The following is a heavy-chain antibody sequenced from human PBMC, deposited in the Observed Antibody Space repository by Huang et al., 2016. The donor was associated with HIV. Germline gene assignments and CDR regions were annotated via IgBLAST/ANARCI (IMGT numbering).Heavy chain of an antibody. CDR2: SSPRFPAP. D-gene: IGHD3-16*01. J-gene: IGHJ4*02. CDR1: GGSFRDQI. CDR3: AMSLRYQYDSRSYWGRYFDY. V-gene: IGHV1-69*01. Sequence: QVQLEQSGPAVRKPGSSVKVSCQASGGSFRDQIISWVRQAPGQRFEGMGGSSPRFPAPAYAQEFKGRVTMTADESTATIYMELNSLTSEDTAVYYCAMSLRYQYDSRSYWGRYFDYWGQGTLVTVSS.